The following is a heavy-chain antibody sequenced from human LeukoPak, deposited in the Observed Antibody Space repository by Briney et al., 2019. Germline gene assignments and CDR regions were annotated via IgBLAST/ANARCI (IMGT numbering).Heavy chain of an antibody. D-gene: IGHD1-26*01. J-gene: IGHJ4*02. CDR1: GFTFSSYA. Sequence: QSGGSLRLSCAASGFTFSSYAMHWVRQAPDKGLEWVALIRVDGSKEHADAVKGRFSVSRDNSQSTLFLQLNSLSAEDTALYYCARDHPVWGADFWGLGTLVTVSS. CDR2: IRVDGSK. V-gene: IGHV3-30*04. CDR3: ARDHPVWGADF.